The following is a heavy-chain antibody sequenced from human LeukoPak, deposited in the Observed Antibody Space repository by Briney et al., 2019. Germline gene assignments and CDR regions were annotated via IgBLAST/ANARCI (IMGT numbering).Heavy chain of an antibody. D-gene: IGHD6-19*01. CDR1: GGSISSTSYY. J-gene: IGHJ4*02. Sequence: SETLSLTCTVSGGSISSTSYYWGWIRQPPGKGLEWIGSIYYSGSTYYNPSLKSRVSISADRSKNQFSLKLSSVTAADTAVYYCARDGDSSGWTRSDYWGQGTLVTVSS. CDR3: ARDGDSSGWTRSDY. V-gene: IGHV4-39*07. CDR2: IYYSGST.